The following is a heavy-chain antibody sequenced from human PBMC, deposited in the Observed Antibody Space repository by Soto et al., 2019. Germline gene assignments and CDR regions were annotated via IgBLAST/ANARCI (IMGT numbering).Heavy chain of an antibody. V-gene: IGHV4-59*01. CDR3: ARQLTYYYGSGSSHRYYFDY. Sequence: PSETLSLTCTVSGGSISSYYWSWIRQPPGKGLEWIGYIYYSGSTNYNPSLKSRVTISVDTSKNQFSLKLSSVTAADTAVYYCARQLTYYYGSGSSHRYYFDYWGQGTLVTVSS. J-gene: IGHJ4*02. CDR1: GGSISSYY. D-gene: IGHD3-10*01. CDR2: IYYSGST.